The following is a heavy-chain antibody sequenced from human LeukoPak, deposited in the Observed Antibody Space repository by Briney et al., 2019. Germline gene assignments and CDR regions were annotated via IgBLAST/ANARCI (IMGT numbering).Heavy chain of an antibody. V-gene: IGHV3-23*01. J-gene: IGHJ6*03. CDR3: AKDLSPWKAAAGRPHYYYYMDV. D-gene: IGHD6-13*01. Sequence: GGSLRLSCAASGFTFSSYAMSWVRQAPGKGLEWVSAISGSGGSTYYADSVKGRFTISRDNSKNTLYLQMNSLRAEDTAVYYCAKDLSPWKAAAGRPHYYYYMDVWGKGTTVTVSS. CDR1: GFTFSSYA. CDR2: ISGSGGST.